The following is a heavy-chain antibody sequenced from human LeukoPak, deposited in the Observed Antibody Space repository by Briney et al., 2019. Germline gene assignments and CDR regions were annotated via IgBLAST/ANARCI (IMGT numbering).Heavy chain of an antibody. CDR1: GFTFSSYA. J-gene: IGHJ4*02. CDR3: AKETVAAPPIDY. Sequence: GGSLRLSCAASGFTFSSYAMSWVRQPPGKGLEWVSAISGSAYSTYYADSVKGRFTISRDNSKNTLYLQMNSLRAEDTAVYYCAKETVAAPPIDYWGQGTLVTVSS. CDR2: ISGSAYST. V-gene: IGHV3-23*01. D-gene: IGHD6-19*01.